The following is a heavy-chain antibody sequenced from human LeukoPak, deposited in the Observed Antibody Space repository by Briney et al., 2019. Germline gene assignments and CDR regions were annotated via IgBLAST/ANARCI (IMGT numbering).Heavy chain of an antibody. CDR2: ISGSGGST. CDR1: GFTFSSYA. D-gene: IGHD2-15*01. V-gene: IGHV3-23*01. Sequence: GGSLRLSCAASGFTFSSYAMRWVGQAAGKGLEWVSAISGSGGSTYYADSVKGRFTISRDNSKNTLYLQMNSLRAEDTAVYYCAKDGVVVDFYFDYWGQGTLVTVSS. CDR3: AKDGVVVDFYFDY. J-gene: IGHJ4*02.